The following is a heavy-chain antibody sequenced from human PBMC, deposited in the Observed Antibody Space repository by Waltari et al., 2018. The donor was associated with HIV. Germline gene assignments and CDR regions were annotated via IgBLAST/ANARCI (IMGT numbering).Heavy chain of an antibody. CDR3: ARDPNYYDSSGYYYGMDV. Sequence: QVQLQESGPGLVKPSETLSLTCPVSGGSISSYYWSWIRQPAGKGLEWIGRIYTSGSTNYNPSLKSRVTMSVDTSKNQFSLKLSSVTAADTAVYYCARDPNYYDSSGYYYGMDVWGQGTTVTVSS. V-gene: IGHV4-4*07. CDR1: GGSISSYY. J-gene: IGHJ6*02. CDR2: IYTSGST. D-gene: IGHD3-22*01.